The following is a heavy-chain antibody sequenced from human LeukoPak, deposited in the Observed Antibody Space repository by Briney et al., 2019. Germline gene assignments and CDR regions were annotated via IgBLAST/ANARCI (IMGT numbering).Heavy chain of an antibody. CDR3: ATPGNVVVPAAMYPFDY. CDR1: GFTFSSYA. D-gene: IGHD2-2*01. Sequence: GGSLRLSCAASGFTFSSYAMSWVSQAPGKGLEWVSAISGSGGSTYYADSVKGRFTISRDNSKNTLYLQMNSLRAEDTAVYHCATPGNVVVPAAMYPFDYWGQGTLVTVSS. V-gene: IGHV3-23*01. J-gene: IGHJ4*02. CDR2: ISGSGGST.